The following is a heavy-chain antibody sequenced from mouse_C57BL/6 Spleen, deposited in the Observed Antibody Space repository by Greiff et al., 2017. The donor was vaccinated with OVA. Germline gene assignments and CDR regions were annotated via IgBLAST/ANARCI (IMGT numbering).Heavy chain of an antibody. D-gene: IGHD2-2*01. Sequence: VQLQQSGAELVRPGASVTLSCKASGYTFTDYEMHWVKQTPVHGLEWIGAIDPETGGTAYNQKFKGKAILTADKSSSTAYMELRSLTSEDSAVYYCTREVRGRDFDVWGTGTTVTVSS. CDR3: TREVRGRDFDV. V-gene: IGHV1-15*01. J-gene: IGHJ1*03. CDR2: IDPETGGT. CDR1: GYTFTDYE.